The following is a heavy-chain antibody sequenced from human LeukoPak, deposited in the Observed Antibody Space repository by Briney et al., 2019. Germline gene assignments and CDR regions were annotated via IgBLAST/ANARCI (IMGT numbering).Heavy chain of an antibody. V-gene: IGHV3-9*01. Sequence: PGGSLRLSCAASGFTFDDYAMHWVRQAPGKGLEWVSGISWNSGSIGYADSVKGRFTISRDNAKNSLYLQMNSLRAEDTALYYCAKDVGDYWGQGTLVTVSS. CDR2: ISWNSGSI. CDR1: GFTFDDYA. J-gene: IGHJ4*02. CDR3: AKDVGDY.